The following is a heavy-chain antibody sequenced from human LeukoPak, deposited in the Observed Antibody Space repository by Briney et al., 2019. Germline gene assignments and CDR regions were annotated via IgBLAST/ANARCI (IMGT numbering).Heavy chain of an antibody. V-gene: IGHV3-21*01. D-gene: IGHD6-13*01. Sequence: GGSLRLSCAASGFTFSTYTMNWFRQAPGRGLEWVSSISSRSSYIYDADSVKGRFTTSRDNAKNSLYLQMNSLRVDDTGVYFCAKGGEHSSSASDYWGQGTLVTVSS. CDR2: ISSRSSYI. CDR1: GFTFSTYT. J-gene: IGHJ4*02. CDR3: AKGGEHSSSASDY.